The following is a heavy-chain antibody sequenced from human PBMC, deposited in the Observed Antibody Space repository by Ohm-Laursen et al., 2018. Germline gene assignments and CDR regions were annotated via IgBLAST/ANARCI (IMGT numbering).Heavy chain of an antibody. J-gene: IGHJ4*02. D-gene: IGHD3-16*01. V-gene: IGHV3-23*01. CDR1: GFTFSSYA. Sequence: SLRLSCSASGFTFSSYAMSWVRQAPGKGLEWVSAITVNGDNTFYADSVKGRFTISRDNSKNTLYLQMNSLRAEDTAVYYCAREAAWGKVDYLGQGVLVTVSS. CDR2: ITVNGDNT. CDR3: AREAAWGKVDY.